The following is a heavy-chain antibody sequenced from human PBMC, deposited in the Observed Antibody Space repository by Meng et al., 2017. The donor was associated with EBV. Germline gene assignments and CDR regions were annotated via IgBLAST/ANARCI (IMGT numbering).Heavy chain of an antibody. CDR2: IYYTGST. CDR3: ARPFPSWQSPRLDPFGA. Sequence: QLQLQESGPGLVKPSXTLSLTCTVSAGSISSSSYYWGCIRQPPGKGLEWIGSIYYTGSTYYSPSLKSRVTVSVDTSKNQFSLRLTSVTAADTAVYYCARPFPSWQSPRLDPFGAWSQGTLVNVSS. J-gene: IGHJ5*02. CDR1: AGSISSSSYY. D-gene: IGHD6-19*01. V-gene: IGHV4-39*01.